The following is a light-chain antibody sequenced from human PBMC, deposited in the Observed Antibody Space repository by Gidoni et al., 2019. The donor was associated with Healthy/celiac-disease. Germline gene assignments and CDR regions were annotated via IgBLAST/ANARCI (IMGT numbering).Light chain of an antibody. Sequence: DIQMTQSPSSLSASVGDRVTITFRASQSISSYLNWYQQKPGKATKLLIYAASSLQSGVPSRFSGSGSGTDFTLTISSLQPEDFATYYCQQSYSTLRTFXXXTKVEIK. J-gene: IGKJ1*01. CDR3: QQSYSTLRT. V-gene: IGKV1-39*01. CDR2: AAS. CDR1: QSISSY.